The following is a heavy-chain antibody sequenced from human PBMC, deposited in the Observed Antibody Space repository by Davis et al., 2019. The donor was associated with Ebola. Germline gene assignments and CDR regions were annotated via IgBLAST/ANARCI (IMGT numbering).Heavy chain of an antibody. CDR2: INHSGST. CDR1: GGSFSGYY. V-gene: IGHV4-34*01. Sequence: SETLSLTCAVYGGSFSGYYWSWIRQPPGKGLEWIGEINHSGSTNYNPSLKSRVTISVDTSKNQFSLKLSSVTAAETAVYYCARDPDYWGQGTLVTVSS. J-gene: IGHJ4*02. CDR3: ARDPDY.